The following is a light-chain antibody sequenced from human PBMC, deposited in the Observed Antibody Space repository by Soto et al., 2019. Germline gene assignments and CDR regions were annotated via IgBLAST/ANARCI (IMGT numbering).Light chain of an antibody. J-gene: IGKJ1*01. CDR2: AAS. V-gene: IGKV1-27*01. CDR3: QNYDSAPWT. CDR1: QGITDY. Sequence: DIHLTQSPSSLSASFCDRVTITWRASQGITDYLAWYRQKPGQVPNLLIYAASTLQSGVPSRFSGSGSGTDFTLTISGLQPEDVATYYCQNYDSAPWTFGQGTKVDIK.